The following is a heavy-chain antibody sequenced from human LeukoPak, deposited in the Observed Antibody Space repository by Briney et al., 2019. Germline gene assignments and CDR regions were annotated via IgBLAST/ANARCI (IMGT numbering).Heavy chain of an antibody. D-gene: IGHD2-15*01. CDR2: ISYDGRDK. CDR1: GFTFSGYG. V-gene: IGHV3-30*18. J-gene: IGHJ4*02. CDR3: AQHLGYCSSGTCYFTY. Sequence: GGSLRLSCAASGFTFSGYGMHWVRQAPGKGLEWVAGISYDGRDKYYADSVKGRLTISRDNSKRTLFLQMNSLRAEDTAVYHCAQHLGYCSSGTCYFTYWGQGTLVTVSS.